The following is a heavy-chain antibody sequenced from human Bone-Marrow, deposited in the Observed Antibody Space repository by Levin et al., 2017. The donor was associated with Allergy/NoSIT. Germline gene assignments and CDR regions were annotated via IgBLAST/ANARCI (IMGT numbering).Heavy chain of an antibody. V-gene: IGHV3-9*01. CDR2: INGNGGSK. CDR3: AKDVDEYRSSIDAFDF. D-gene: IGHD6-13*01. Sequence: LSLTCAASGFSFDDYAMHWVWQVPGKGLGWVSGINGNGGSKGYADSVRGRFTISRDNAKNSLYLQMHSLRVEDTALYYCAKDVDEYRSSIDAFDFWGQGTRVTVAS. J-gene: IGHJ3*01. CDR1: GFSFDDYA.